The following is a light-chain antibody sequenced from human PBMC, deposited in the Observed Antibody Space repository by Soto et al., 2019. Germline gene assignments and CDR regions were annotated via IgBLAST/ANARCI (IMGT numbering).Light chain of an antibody. CDR3: QQSHSTPLT. V-gene: IGKV1-39*01. CDR2: AAS. CDR1: QSISRN. Sequence: DIQMTPSPSSLSASVGDRVTITCRASQSISRNLNWYQEKAGKAPKLLMYAASSLQSGVPSRFSGSGSGTDFTLTISSLQPEDFATYYCQQSHSTPLTFGGGTKVEIK. J-gene: IGKJ4*01.